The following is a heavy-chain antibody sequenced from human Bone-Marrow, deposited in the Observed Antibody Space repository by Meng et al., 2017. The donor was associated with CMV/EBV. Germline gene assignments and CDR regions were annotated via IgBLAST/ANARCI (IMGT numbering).Heavy chain of an antibody. V-gene: IGHV2-70D*14. D-gene: IGHD5-24*01. CDR3: APMLSGRDGYGMDF. J-gene: IGHJ6*02. Sequence: SGPTLVKPTQTLTLSCTFSGFSLSTRGMRVSWIRQPPGKPLEWLARIDWDDDKFYSTSLKTRLTISKDTSKNQLVPTMTNMDPVDTATHYCAPMLSGRDGYGMDFWGQGTTVTVSS. CDR2: IDWDDDK. CDR1: GFSLSTRGMR.